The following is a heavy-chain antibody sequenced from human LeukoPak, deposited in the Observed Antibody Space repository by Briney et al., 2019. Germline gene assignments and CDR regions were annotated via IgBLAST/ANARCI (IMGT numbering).Heavy chain of an antibody. D-gene: IGHD7-27*01. J-gene: IGHJ4*02. CDR2: IYHSGIT. CDR3: ASRKLGNDY. CDR1: GYSIRSGFY. Sequence: PSETLSLTCTVSGYSIRSGFYWGWIRQPPGKGLEWIGNIYHSGITYYTPSLKSRVTISVDTSKNQFYLKLSSVTAADTAVYYCASRKLGNDYWDQGTLVTVSS. V-gene: IGHV4-38-2*02.